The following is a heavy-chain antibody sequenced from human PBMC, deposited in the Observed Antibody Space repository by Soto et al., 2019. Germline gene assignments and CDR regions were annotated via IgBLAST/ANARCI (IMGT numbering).Heavy chain of an antibody. CDR3: ARLHCDSPNCVPLDP. D-gene: IGHD2-2*01. V-gene: IGHV4-39*01. CDR1: GGSISADTYH. Sequence: SQTLSHPCTVSGGSISADTYHWGRLRQPPGKGLEWIGSIYYSGTSSYNPSLKSRVTMSVDTSKKQLSLRLSSVTAADTAVYYCARLHCDSPNCVPLDPWGQGTLVTVS. CDR2: IYYSGTS. J-gene: IGHJ5*02.